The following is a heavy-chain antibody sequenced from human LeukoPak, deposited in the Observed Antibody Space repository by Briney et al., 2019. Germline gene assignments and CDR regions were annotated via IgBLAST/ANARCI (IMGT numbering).Heavy chain of an antibody. CDR2: MHYSGST. V-gene: IGHV4-59*08. J-gene: IGHJ5*02. CDR1: GGSINNYY. Sequence: SETLSLTCTVSGGSINNYYWSWIRQPPGKGLEWIGYMHYSGSTNYNPSLKSRVTSSVDTSKNQFSLRLSSVTAADTAVYYCARRATSNWFDPWGQGTLVTVSS. CDR3: ARRATSNWFDP.